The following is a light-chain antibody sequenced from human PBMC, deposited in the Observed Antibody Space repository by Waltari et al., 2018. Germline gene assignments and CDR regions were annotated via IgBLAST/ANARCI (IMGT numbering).Light chain of an antibody. Sequence: EIVMTQSPLSLPVTPGEPASIPCRLSQSLRHLNGYNYLDWYLQKPGQSPKLLIYLGSSRASGIPGRFSGSGSGTDFTLLISRVEADDVGIYYCMQARQTPFTFGQGTKLEI. CDR2: LGS. CDR1: QSLRHLNGYNY. J-gene: IGKJ2*01. CDR3: MQARQTPFT. V-gene: IGKV2-28*01.